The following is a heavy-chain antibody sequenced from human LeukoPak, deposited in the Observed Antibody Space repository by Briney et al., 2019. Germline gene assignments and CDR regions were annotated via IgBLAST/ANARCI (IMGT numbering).Heavy chain of an antibody. CDR1: GYTFTIYG. CDR3: ARVDPNYYDSSGYWWGAFDI. Sequence: ASVKVSCKASGYTFTIYGISWVRQAPGQGLEWMGWISAYNGNTNYAQKLQGRVTMTTDTSTSTAYMELRSLRSDDTAVYYSARVDPNYYDSSGYWWGAFDIWGQGTMVTVSS. V-gene: IGHV1-18*01. CDR2: ISAYNGNT. D-gene: IGHD3-22*01. J-gene: IGHJ3*02.